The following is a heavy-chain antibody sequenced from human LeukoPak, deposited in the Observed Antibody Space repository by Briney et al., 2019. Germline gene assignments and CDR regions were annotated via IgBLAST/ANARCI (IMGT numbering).Heavy chain of an antibody. CDR2: IYNSGSN. D-gene: IGHD3-10*01. V-gene: IGHV4-59*08. J-gene: IGHJ4*02. CDR1: GGSISSDY. CDR3: ATRGY. Sequence: SETLSLTCTVSGGSISSDYWQWIRQPPGKGLAWIGYIYNSGSNNYNPSLKSRVTISIDTSKNQFSLKLTSVTAADTAVYYCATRGYWGQGTLVTVSS.